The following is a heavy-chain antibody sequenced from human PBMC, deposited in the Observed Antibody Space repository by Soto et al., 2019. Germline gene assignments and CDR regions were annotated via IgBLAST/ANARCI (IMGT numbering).Heavy chain of an antibody. CDR1: GFTFSRYG. D-gene: IGHD2-2*01. CDR3: AKAVGYCSSTSCRDYYYYYGLDV. Sequence: PGGSLRLSCAASGFTFSRYGMNWVRQAPGKGLEWVAVISYDGSNKYYADSVKGRFSISRDNSKNTLYLQMNSLRAEDTAVYYCAKAVGYCSSTSCRDYYYYYGLDVWGQGTTVTVSS. J-gene: IGHJ6*02. CDR2: ISYDGSNK. V-gene: IGHV3-30*18.